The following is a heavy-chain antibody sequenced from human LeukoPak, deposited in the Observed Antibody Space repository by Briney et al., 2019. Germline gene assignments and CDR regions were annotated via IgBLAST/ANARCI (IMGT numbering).Heavy chain of an antibody. CDR2: ISSSGSTI. V-gene: IGHV3-48*03. D-gene: IGHD6-13*01. CDR3: ATHSSCWTLGMDV. CDR1: GFTFSSYE. Sequence: GGSLRLSCAASGFTFSSYEMNWVRQAPGKGLEWVSYISSSGSTIYCADSVKGRFTISRDNAKNSLYLQMNSLRAEDTAVYYCATHSSCWTLGMDVWGQGTTVTVSS. J-gene: IGHJ6*02.